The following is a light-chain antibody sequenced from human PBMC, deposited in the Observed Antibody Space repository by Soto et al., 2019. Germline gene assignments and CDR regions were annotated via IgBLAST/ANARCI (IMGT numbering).Light chain of an antibody. Sequence: QSVLTQPASVSGSPGQSITISCSGTTSDVGGYNLVSWYQQHTAKPPKLLIYEGTQRPSGVSSRFSGSKSGNTASLAISGLQAEDEADYYCCSYASSSSEVFGTGTKVTVL. CDR2: EGT. V-gene: IGLV2-23*01. J-gene: IGLJ1*01. CDR1: TSDVGGYNL. CDR3: CSYASSSSEV.